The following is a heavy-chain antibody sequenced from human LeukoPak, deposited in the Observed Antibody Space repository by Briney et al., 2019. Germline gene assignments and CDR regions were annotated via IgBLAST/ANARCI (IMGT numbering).Heavy chain of an antibody. CDR1: GFTFSSYA. D-gene: IGHD2-15*01. CDR3: AREGYCSGGSCYSGWFDP. V-gene: IGHV3-23*01. CDR2: ISGSGGST. J-gene: IGHJ5*02. Sequence: GGSLRLSCAASGFTFSSYAMSWVRQAPGKGLEWVSAISGSGGSTYYADSVKGRFTISRDNSKNTLYLQMNSLRAEDTAVCYCAREGYCSGGSCYSGWFDPWGQGTLVTVSS.